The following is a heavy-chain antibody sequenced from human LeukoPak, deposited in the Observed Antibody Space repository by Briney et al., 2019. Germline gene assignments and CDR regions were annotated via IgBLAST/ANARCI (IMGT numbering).Heavy chain of an antibody. J-gene: IGHJ3*02. D-gene: IGHD3-10*01. CDR2: VHHSGST. CDR3: ARLYYYGSGSYLSGFDI. Sequence: PSETLSLTCTVSGDSISSSSYYWGWLRQPPGKGLEGIVSVHHSGSTYYPPSRKSRVTISVDTSKNQFSLKLSSVTAADTAVYQCARLYYYGSGSYLSGFDIWGQGTMVTVSS. V-gene: IGHV4-39*01. CDR1: GDSISSSSYY.